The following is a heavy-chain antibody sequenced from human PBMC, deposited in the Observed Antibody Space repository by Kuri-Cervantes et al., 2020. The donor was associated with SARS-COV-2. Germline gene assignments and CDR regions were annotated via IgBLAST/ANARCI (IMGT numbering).Heavy chain of an antibody. Sequence: SETLSLTCTVSGGSVSSGSYYWSWIRQPPGKGLEWIGYIYYSGSTNYNPSLKSRVTISVDTSKNQFSLKLSSVTAADTAVYYCARHPLITLKEGWFDPWGQGTLVTVSS. CDR3: ARHPLITLKEGWFDP. CDR1: GGSVSSGSYY. D-gene: IGHD3-22*01. J-gene: IGHJ5*02. V-gene: IGHV4-61*01. CDR2: IYYSGST.